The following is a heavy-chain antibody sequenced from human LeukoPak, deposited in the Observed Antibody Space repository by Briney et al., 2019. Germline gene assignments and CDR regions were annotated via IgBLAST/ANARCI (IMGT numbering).Heavy chain of an antibody. V-gene: IGHV4-59*08. CDR3: ARHPKALTLTGYRYYFDY. D-gene: IGHD3-9*01. CDR2: IYYSGST. J-gene: IGHJ4*02. Sequence: NPSETLSLTCTVSGGSISNYYWSWIRQPPGKGLEWIGYIYYSGSTNYNPSLKSRVTISVDTSKNQFSLRLSSVTAADTAVYYCARHPKALTLTGYRYYFDYWGQGTLVTVSS. CDR1: GGSISNYY.